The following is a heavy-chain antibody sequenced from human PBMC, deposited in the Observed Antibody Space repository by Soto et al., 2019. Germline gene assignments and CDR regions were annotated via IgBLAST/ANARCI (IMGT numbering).Heavy chain of an antibody. V-gene: IGHV1-18*04. J-gene: IGHJ5*02. CDR3: ARFYSSSSYWFDP. D-gene: IGHD6-6*01. Sequence: ASVKVSCKASGYTFTSYGISWVRQAPGQGLEWMGWISAYNGNTNYAQKLQGRVTITADESTSTAYMELSSLRSEDTAVYYCARFYSSSSYWFDPWGQGTLVTVSS. CDR2: ISAYNGNT. CDR1: GYTFTSYG.